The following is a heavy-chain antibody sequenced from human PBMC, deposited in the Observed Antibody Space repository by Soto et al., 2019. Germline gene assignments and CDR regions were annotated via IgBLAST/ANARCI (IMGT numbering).Heavy chain of an antibody. J-gene: IGHJ4*02. CDR2: IYWNDDK. D-gene: IGHD4-17*01. V-gene: IGHV2-5*01. CDR3: AHIPVDDYGGFLFDY. CDR1: GFSLSTSGVG. Sequence: QITLKESGPTLVKPTQTLTLTCTFSGFSLSTSGVGVGWIRQPPGKALEWLALIYWNDDKRYSPSLKSRLTITQDTSKNQVVLTMTNMDPVDTATYYCAHIPVDDYGGFLFDYWGQGTLVTVSS.